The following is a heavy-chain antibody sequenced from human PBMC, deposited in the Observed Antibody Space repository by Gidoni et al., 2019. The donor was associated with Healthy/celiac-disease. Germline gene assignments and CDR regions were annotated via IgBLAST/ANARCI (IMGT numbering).Heavy chain of an antibody. CDR2: IYPGDSDT. J-gene: IGHJ4*02. D-gene: IGHD6-19*01. V-gene: IGHV5-51*01. Sequence: EVQLVQSGAEVQKPGESLKISCKGSGYSFTSYWIGWVRQMPGKGLEWMGIIYPGDSDTRYSPSFQGQVTISADKSISTAYLQWSSLKASDTAMYYCARHSAYSSGWYNFDYWGQGTLVTVSS. CDR3: ARHSAYSSGWYNFDY. CDR1: GYSFTSYW.